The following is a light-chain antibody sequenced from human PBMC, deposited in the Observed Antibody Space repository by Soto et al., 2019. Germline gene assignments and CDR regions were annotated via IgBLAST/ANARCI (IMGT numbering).Light chain of an antibody. CDR1: SSNIGAGYD. Sequence: QSVLTQPPSVSGAPGQRVTISCTGSSSNIGAGYDVHWYQQLPGTAPKLLIYGNSNRPSGVPDRFSGSKSGTSASLAITGLHAEDEADYYCQSYDSSLSVHAVFGGGTPLTVL. J-gene: IGLJ7*01. CDR3: QSYDSSLSVHAV. CDR2: GNS. V-gene: IGLV1-40*01.